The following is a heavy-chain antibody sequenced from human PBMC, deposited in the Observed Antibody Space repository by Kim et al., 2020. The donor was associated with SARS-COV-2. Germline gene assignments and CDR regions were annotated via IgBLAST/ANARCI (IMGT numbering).Heavy chain of an antibody. CDR3: ARAAWVTTLGFDY. V-gene: IGHV4-31*03. D-gene: IGHD4-17*01. CDR2: IYYSGST. Sequence: SETLSLTCTVSGGSISSGGYYWSWIRQHPGKGLEWIGYIYYSGSTYYNPSLKSRVTISVDTSKNQFSLKLSSVTAADTAVYYCARAAWVTTLGFDYWGQGTLVTVSS. CDR1: GGSISSGGYY. J-gene: IGHJ4*02.